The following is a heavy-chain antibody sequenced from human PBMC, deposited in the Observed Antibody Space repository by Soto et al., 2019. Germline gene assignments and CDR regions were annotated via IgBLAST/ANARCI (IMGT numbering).Heavy chain of an antibody. J-gene: IGHJ4*02. Sequence: QVQLVESGGGLVKPGGSLRLSCAASGFTFSDSYMSWIRQAPGKGLEWVSYISSSDSIIYYSDSVKGRFIISRDNAKNSLYLQMNSLRAEDTDVYYCARDLGYYDSSGYFDYWGQGTLVTVSS. CDR1: GFTFSDSY. CDR3: ARDLGYYDSSGYFDY. CDR2: ISSSDSII. V-gene: IGHV3-11*01. D-gene: IGHD3-22*01.